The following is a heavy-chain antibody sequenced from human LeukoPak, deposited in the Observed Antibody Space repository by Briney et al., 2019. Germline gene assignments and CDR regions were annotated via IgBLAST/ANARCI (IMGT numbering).Heavy chain of an antibody. CDR1: GDSVSSNSAA. CDR2: TYYRSKWYN. V-gene: IGHV6-1*01. J-gene: IGHJ6*03. CDR3: ARDRGIFFPSSSPLRDYYYYYMDV. D-gene: IGHD6-13*01. Sequence: SQTLSLTCAISGDSVSSNSAAWNWIRQSPSRGLEWLGRTYYRSKWYNDYAVSVKSRITINPDTSKNQLSLQLNSVTPEDTAVYYCARDRGIFFPSSSPLRDYYYYYMDVWGKGTTVTVSS.